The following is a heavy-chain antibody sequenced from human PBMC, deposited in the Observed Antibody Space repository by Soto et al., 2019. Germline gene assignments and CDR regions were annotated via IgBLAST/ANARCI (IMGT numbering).Heavy chain of an antibody. Sequence: ASVPDSCQASGSTFPSSGISWVRQAPGQLLEWMGWISAYNGNTNYAQKLQGRVTMTTDTSTSTAYMELRSLRSDDTAVYYCARDYCTNGVCYMTGWCEPWGQGTRVTVSA. CDR3: ARDYCTNGVCYMTGWCEP. CDR2: ISAYNGNT. D-gene: IGHD2-8*01. V-gene: IGHV1-18*01. CDR1: GSTFPSSG. J-gene: IGHJ5*02.